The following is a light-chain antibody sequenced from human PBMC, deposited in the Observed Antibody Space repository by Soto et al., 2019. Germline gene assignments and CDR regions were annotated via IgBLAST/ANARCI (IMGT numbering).Light chain of an antibody. CDR3: MQALQTPYT. Sequence: DIVMTQSPLSLPVTPGEPASISCRSSQSLLHSNAYNYLDWYLQKPGQSPQLLIYLGFNRASGGPTRFSGSGSGTDCTLKVSRVEAEDVGVYYCMQALQTPYTFGQGTKVEIK. V-gene: IGKV2-28*01. J-gene: IGKJ2*01. CDR1: QSLLHSNAYNY. CDR2: LGF.